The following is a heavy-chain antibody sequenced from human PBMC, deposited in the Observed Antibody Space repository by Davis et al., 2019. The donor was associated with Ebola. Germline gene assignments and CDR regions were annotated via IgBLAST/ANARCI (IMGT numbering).Heavy chain of an antibody. CDR1: GFTFSSYG. V-gene: IGHV3-30*03. J-gene: IGHJ3*01. Sequence: GESLKISCAASGFTFSSYGMHWVRQAPGKGLEWVAVISYDGSNKYYADSVKGRFTISRDNAKNSLYLQMNSLRAEDTAVYYCARRGGVTWGQGTMVTVSS. CDR3: ARRGGVT. D-gene: IGHD3-16*01. CDR2: ISYDGSNK.